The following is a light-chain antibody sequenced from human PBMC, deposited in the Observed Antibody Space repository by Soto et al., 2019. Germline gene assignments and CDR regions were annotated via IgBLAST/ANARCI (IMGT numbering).Light chain of an antibody. Sequence: QSALTQPASVSGSPGQSITISCTGTSSDVGAYNHVSWYQPHPGKAPKLLISEVSNRPSGISNRFHGTMSGNPASPTISGLQTEDEAEYYCSSYTTMSILVFGGGTRVTVL. CDR1: SSDVGAYNH. V-gene: IGLV2-14*01. J-gene: IGLJ2*01. CDR3: SSYTTMSILV. CDR2: EVS.